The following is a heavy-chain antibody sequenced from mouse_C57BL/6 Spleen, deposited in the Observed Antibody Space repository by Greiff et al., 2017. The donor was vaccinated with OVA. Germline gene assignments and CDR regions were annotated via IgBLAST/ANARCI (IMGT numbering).Heavy chain of an antibody. D-gene: IGHD1-1*01. Sequence: VQLQQPGAELVKPGASVKLSCKASGYTFTSYWMQWVKQRPGQGLEWIGEIDPSDSYTNYNQKFKGKATLTVDTSSSTAYMQLSSLTSEDSAVYYCARLLRSYFDYWGQGTTLTVSS. V-gene: IGHV1-50*01. CDR2: IDPSDSYT. CDR1: GYTFTSYW. J-gene: IGHJ2*01. CDR3: ARLLRSYFDY.